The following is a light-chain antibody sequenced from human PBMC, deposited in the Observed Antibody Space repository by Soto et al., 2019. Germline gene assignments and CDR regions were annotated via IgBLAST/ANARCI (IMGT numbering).Light chain of an antibody. Sequence: EIVMTQSPATLSVSPGERATLSCRASQSVGYNLAWYQQKPGQAPRLLIYGASARATGIPARFSGSGSGAEFTRTSSSLQSQDFADYYCQQFNNWLFTFGHGTRLEIK. CDR1: QSVGYN. CDR3: QQFNNWLFT. CDR2: GAS. V-gene: IGKV3-15*01. J-gene: IGKJ5*01.